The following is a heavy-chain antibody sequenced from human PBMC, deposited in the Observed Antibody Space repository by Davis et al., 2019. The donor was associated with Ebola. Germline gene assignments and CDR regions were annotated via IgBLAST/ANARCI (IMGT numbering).Heavy chain of an antibody. Sequence: ASVKVSCKASGYTFTSYAMHWVRQAPGQRLEWMGWINAGNGNTKYSQKFQGRVTITRDTSASTAYMELSSLRSEDTAVYYCARWGGYCSGGSCQDYWGQGTLATVSS. CDR2: INAGNGNT. CDR3: ARWGGYCSGGSCQDY. CDR1: GYTFTSYA. D-gene: IGHD2-15*01. J-gene: IGHJ4*02. V-gene: IGHV1-3*01.